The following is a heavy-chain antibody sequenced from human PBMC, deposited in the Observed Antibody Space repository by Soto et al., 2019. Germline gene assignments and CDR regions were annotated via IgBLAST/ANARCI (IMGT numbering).Heavy chain of an antibody. V-gene: IGHV1-69*15. D-gene: IGHD3-16*01. J-gene: IGHJ3*01. Sequence: QVQLVQSGAEVKRPGSLVRVSCRSSGGTFSSSPLTWVRLAPGQGLECMGNIVPICGTTKYAQKFQGRVSITADQSPTTTYLDMISLRPENTAIYYIARRSTGGAFGPWGQGTRVTVSA. CDR1: GGTFSSSP. CDR2: IVPICGTT. CDR3: ARRSTGGAFGP.